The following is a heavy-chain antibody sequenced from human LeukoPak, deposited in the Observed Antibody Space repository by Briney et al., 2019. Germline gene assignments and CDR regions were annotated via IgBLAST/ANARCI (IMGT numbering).Heavy chain of an antibody. V-gene: IGHV3-49*03. CDR3: ARYMFGGVIIPIH. CDR1: GFTFGDYA. CDR2: IRSKGYGGTT. J-gene: IGHJ4*02. D-gene: IGHD3-10*01. Sequence: GGSLRLSCTASGFTFGDYAMSWFRQAPGRGLEWVGFIRSKGYGGTTEYAASVKGRFTISRDDSKSIAYLQISSLKTEDTAVYFCARYMFGGVIIPIHWGQGTLVTVSS.